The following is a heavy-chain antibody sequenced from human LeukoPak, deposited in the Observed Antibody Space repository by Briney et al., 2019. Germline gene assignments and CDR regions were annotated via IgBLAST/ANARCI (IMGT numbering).Heavy chain of an antibody. J-gene: IGHJ4*02. D-gene: IGHD5-18*01. Sequence: GGSLRLSCAASGFTFNTYVMSWVRQAPGKGLEWVSSISGSGGTTYYADSVKGRFTISRDNSRNTPYLQMNSLRAEDTALYYCAKGIRGYSSLIYWGQGTLVTVSS. CDR2: ISGSGGTT. CDR1: GFTFNTYV. V-gene: IGHV3-23*01. CDR3: AKGIRGYSSLIY.